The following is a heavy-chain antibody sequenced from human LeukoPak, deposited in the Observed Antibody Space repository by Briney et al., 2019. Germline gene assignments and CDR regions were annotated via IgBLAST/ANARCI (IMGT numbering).Heavy chain of an antibody. V-gene: IGHV3-23*01. CDR3: AKDDVSWGELPSDTRYFDY. CDR1: GFTFSSYA. Sequence: PGGSLRLSCAASGFTFSSYAMSWVRQAPGKGLEWVSAISGSGGSTYYADSVKGRFTISRDNSKNTLYLQMNSLRAEDTAVYYCAKDDVSWGELPSDTRYFDYWGQGTLVTVSS. CDR2: ISGSGGST. J-gene: IGHJ4*02. D-gene: IGHD1-26*01.